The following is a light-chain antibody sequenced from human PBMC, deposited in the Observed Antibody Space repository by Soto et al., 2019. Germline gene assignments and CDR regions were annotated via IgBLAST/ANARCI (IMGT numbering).Light chain of an antibody. J-gene: IGLJ1*01. Sequence: QSALTQPASVSGSPGQSITISCTGTSSDIGDYDYVSWYQQRPARAPKLLIYEVRYRPSGVSNRFSGSKSGNTASLTISGLQAEDEADYYCCSYTLSSNHYFFGSGTKLTVL. CDR1: SSDIGDYDY. CDR3: CSYTLSSNHYF. V-gene: IGLV2-14*01. CDR2: EVR.